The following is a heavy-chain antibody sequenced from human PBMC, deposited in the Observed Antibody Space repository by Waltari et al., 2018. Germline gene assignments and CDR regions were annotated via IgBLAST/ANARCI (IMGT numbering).Heavy chain of an antibody. Sequence: EVQLVESGGGWIQPGGSLRLSCVASGVTLSNNYMTRHRQAPGKGLELVSLIYSGGTTYYADSVRGRFTISRDGSKNTVYLQMNSLRAEDTAVYFCARNQVETALGYWGQGTLVTVSS. CDR1: GVTLSNNY. CDR3: ARNQVETALGY. V-gene: IGHV3-53*01. D-gene: IGHD2-21*02. CDR2: IYSGGTT. J-gene: IGHJ4*02.